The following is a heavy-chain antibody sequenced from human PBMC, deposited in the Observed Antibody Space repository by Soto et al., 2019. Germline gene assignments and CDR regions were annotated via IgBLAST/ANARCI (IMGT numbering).Heavy chain of an antibody. D-gene: IGHD3-22*01. Sequence: SVKVSCKASGGTFSSYAISWVRQAPGQGLEWMGGIIPIFGTANYAQKFQGRVTITADESTSTAYMELSSLRSEDTAVYYCARDYDSSGYSPEDDYWGQGTLVTVSS. CDR2: IIPIFGTA. CDR1: GGTFSSYA. J-gene: IGHJ4*02. CDR3: ARDYDSSGYSPEDDY. V-gene: IGHV1-69*13.